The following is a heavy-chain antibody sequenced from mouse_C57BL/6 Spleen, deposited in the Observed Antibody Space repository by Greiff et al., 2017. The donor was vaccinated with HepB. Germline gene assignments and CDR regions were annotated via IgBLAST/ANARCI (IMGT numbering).Heavy chain of an antibody. D-gene: IGHD2-3*01. CDR1: GYSFTGYF. CDR3: ARSLVYDGLYYAMDY. V-gene: IGHV1-37*01. Sequence: VQLKQSGPELVKPGASVKISCKASGYSFTGYFMNWVKQSHGKSLEWIGSINPYNGDTFYNQKFQGKATVTADKSSSTAHMELLSLTSDDFAVYNCARSLVYDGLYYAMDYWGQGTSVTVSS. J-gene: IGHJ4*01. CDR2: INPYNGDT.